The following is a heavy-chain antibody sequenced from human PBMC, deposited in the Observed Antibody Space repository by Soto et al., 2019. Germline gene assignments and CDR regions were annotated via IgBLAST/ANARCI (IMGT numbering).Heavy chain of an antibody. CDR2: IYWNDDE. CDR3: ARLLPGYCSSTSCLNWFDP. V-gene: IGHV2-5*01. J-gene: IGHJ5*02. D-gene: IGHD2-2*03. Sequence: QITLKESGPTLVKPTQPLTLTCTFSGFSLSTSGVGVGWIRQPPGKALEWLAIIYWNDDERYSPSLKSRLTSTKDTSKNQVVLTMTNIDPVDTATYYCARLLPGYCSSTSCLNWFDPWGQGTLVTVSS. CDR1: GFSLSTSGVG.